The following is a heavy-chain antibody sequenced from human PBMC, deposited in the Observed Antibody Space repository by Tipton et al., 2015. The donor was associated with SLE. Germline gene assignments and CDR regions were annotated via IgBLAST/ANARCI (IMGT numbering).Heavy chain of an antibody. Sequence: TLSLTCAVYRGSFIGSYWTWIRQPQGKGMEWIRDIDHSGVTHYNPSLKSRLTISRDTTGNQFSLNLSTVTASDTAVYFCTRAEFSSNWYMYWHFDLWGPDTLVTVSS. CDR2: IDHSGVT. V-gene: IGHV4-34*01. J-gene: IGHJ2*01. D-gene: IGHD6-13*01. CDR3: TRAEFSSNWYMYWHFDL. CDR1: RGSFIGSY.